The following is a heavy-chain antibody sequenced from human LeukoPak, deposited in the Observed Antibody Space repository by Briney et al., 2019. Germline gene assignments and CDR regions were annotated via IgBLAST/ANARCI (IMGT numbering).Heavy chain of an antibody. D-gene: IGHD3-16*01. CDR2: INAGNGNT. CDR1: GYTFSSYA. Sequence: ASVKVSCKASGYTFSSYAMHWVRQAPGQRLEWMGWINAGNGNTKYSQKFQGRVTITRDTSASTAYMELSSLRSEDTAVYYCARGRGPYDAFDIWGQETMVTVSS. CDR3: ARGRGPYDAFDI. J-gene: IGHJ3*02. V-gene: IGHV1-3*01.